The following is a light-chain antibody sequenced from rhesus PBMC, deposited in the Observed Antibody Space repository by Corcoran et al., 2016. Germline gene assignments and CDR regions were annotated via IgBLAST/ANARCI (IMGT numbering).Light chain of an antibody. CDR2: YAN. V-gene: IGKV1-32*02. J-gene: IGKJ4*01. Sequence: DIQMSQSPSSLSASVGDRVTITCRASQGISSYLNWYQQKPGQPPKLLIYYANSLASGVPSRFSGSGSGTDFTLTISSLQPEDFATYYCQQGNSNPLTFGGGTKVEIK. CDR3: QQGNSNPLT. CDR1: QGISSY.